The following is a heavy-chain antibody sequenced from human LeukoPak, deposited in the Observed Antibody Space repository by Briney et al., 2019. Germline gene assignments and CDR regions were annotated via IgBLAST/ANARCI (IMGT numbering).Heavy chain of an antibody. CDR3: ARDEYSGSSDFDY. D-gene: IGHD1-26*01. Sequence: ASVKVSCKASGYTFTGYYMHWLRQAPGQGLEWIGWINPNSGGTNYAQKFQGRVTMTRDTSISTAYMELSRLRSDDTAVYYCARDEYSGSSDFDYWGQGTLVTVSS. CDR2: INPNSGGT. J-gene: IGHJ4*02. CDR1: GYTFTGYY. V-gene: IGHV1-2*02.